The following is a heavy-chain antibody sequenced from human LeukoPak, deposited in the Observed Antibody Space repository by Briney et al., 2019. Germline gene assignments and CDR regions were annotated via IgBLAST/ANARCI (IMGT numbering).Heavy chain of an antibody. J-gene: IGHJ6*02. CDR2: ISSSGSTI. D-gene: IGHD5-18*01. V-gene: IGHV3-11*01. Sequence: GGSLRLSCAASGFTFSDYYMSWIRQAPGKGLEWVSYISSSGSTIYYADSVKGRFTISRDNAKNSLYLQMNSLRAEDAAVYYCAGSNTAMIIFYGMDVWGQGTTVTVSS. CDR3: AGSNTAMIIFYGMDV. CDR1: GFTFSDYY.